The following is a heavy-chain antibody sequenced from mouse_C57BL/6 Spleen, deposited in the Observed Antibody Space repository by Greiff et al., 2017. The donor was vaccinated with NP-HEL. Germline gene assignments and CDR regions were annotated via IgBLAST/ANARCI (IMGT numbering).Heavy chain of an antibody. D-gene: IGHD1-1*01. J-gene: IGHJ4*01. CDR2: IYPGDGDT. Sequence: QVQLKESGPELVKPGASVKISCKASGYAFSSSWMNWVKQRPGKGLEWIGRIYPGDGDTNYNGKFKGKATLTADESSSTAYMQLSSLTSEDSAVYFCARDTTVVGEAMDYWGQGTSVTVSS. CDR1: GYAFSSSW. V-gene: IGHV1-82*01. CDR3: ARDTTVVGEAMDY.